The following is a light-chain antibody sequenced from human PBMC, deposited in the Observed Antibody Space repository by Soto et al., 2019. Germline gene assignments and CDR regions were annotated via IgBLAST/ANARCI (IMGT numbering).Light chain of an antibody. V-gene: IGKV3D-15*01. CDR1: QNVCSD. J-gene: IGKJ4*01. CDR3: QQYNSWPLT. CDR2: DIF. Sequence: EIVMTQSPATLSVSPGXRATLSCRASQNVCSDLAWYQQKPLQAPRLFIYDIFTRPTPVPTRISGSGSGTEFTLTIRSLQSEDFAVYYCQQYNSWPLTFGGGSKVDIK.